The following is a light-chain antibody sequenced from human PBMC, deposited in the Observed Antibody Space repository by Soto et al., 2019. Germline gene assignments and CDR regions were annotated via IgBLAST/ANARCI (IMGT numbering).Light chain of an antibody. J-gene: IGKJ3*01. V-gene: IGKV3-15*01. Sequence: EVVMTQSPATVSVSPGEGVTLSCRASQTISNDLAWYQQKPGQAPRLLIYGASTRATGVPARFSGGGSGTEFTLTISSLQSEDFAVYYCQQYGSSPQFTFGPGTKVDIK. CDR3: QQYGSSPQFT. CDR1: QTISND. CDR2: GAS.